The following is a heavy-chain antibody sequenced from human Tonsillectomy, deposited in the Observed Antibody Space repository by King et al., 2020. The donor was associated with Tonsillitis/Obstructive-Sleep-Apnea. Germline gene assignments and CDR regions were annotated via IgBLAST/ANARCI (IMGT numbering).Heavy chain of an antibody. D-gene: IGHD3-10*01. V-gene: IGHV1-69*01. CDR2: IIPIFGTA. J-gene: IGHJ5*02. CDR3: ARDYWVRGVISPGDWFDP. CDR1: GGTFSSYA. Sequence: QLVQSGAEVKKPGSSVKVSCKASGGTFSSYAISWVRQAPGQGLEWMGGIIPIFGTANYAQKFQGRVTSTADESTGTAYMELSSLRSEDTAVYYCARDYWVRGVISPGDWFDPWGQGTLVTVSS.